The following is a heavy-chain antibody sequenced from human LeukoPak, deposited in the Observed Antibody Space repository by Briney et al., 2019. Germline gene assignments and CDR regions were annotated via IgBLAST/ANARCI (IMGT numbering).Heavy chain of an antibody. CDR1: GYTFTSYY. CDR3: ARVYTAALVGGVFDY. V-gene: IGHV1-69*04. Sequence: ASAKVSCKASGYTFTSYYMHWVRQAPGQGLEWMGRIIPILGIANYAQKFQGRVTITADESTSTAYMELSSLRSEDTAVYYCARVYTAALVGGVFDYWGQGTLVTVSS. D-gene: IGHD3-16*01. CDR2: IIPILGIA. J-gene: IGHJ4*02.